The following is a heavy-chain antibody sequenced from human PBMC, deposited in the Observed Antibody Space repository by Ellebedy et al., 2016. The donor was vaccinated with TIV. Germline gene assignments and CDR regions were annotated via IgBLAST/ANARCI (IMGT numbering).Heavy chain of an antibody. Sequence: MPSETLSLTCTVSGGSISSYYWSWIRQPPGKGLEWIGYIYYSGSTNYNPSLKSRVTISVDTSKNQFSLKLSSVTAADTARYYGARHGERGYSYGYDYYGMDVWGQGTTVTVSS. V-gene: IGHV4-59*08. CDR1: GGSISSYY. CDR3: ARHGERGYSYGYDYYGMDV. J-gene: IGHJ6*02. CDR2: IYYSGST. D-gene: IGHD5-18*01.